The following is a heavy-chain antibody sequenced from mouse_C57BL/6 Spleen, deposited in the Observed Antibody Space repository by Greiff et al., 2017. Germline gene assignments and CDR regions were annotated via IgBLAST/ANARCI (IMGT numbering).Heavy chain of an antibody. CDR1: GYTFTSYG. CDR3: ANLYSGSSPYAKGC. Sequence: VQLQQSGAELVRPGASVKLSCKASGYTFTSYGISWVKQRTGQGLEWIGGIYPRSGNTYYNEKFKGKATLTADKSSSTAYMELRSLTSEDSAVYFCANLYSGSSPYAKGCWGHGISVTVAS. D-gene: IGHD1-1*01. V-gene: IGHV1-81*01. J-gene: IGHJ4*01. CDR2: IYPRSGNT.